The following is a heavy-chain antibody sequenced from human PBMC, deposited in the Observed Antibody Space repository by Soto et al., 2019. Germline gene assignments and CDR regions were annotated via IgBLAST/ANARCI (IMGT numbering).Heavy chain of an antibody. Sequence: QVQLVQSGAEVKKPGAPVKVSCKASGYTFTSYGITWVRQAPGQGLEWMGWISAYNGNTNYAQKLQGRVTMTTDTSTSTAYMELSSLRSDDTDVYYCASAVGDRRKRYFEYWGQGTPVTDSS. CDR3: ASAVGDRRKRYFEY. CDR1: GYTFTSYG. V-gene: IGHV1-18*01. CDR2: ISAYNGNT. D-gene: IGHD1-26*01. J-gene: IGHJ4*02.